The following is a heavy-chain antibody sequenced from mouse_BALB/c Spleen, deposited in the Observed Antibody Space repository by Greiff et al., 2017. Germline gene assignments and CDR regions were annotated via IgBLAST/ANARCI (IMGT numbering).Heavy chain of an antibody. CDR3: ARGQLGRDYFDY. CDR2: INPSSGYT. D-gene: IGHD4-1*02. J-gene: IGHJ2*01. V-gene: IGHV1-4*01. CDR1: GYTFTSYT. Sequence: VQLQESGAELARPGASVKMSCKASGYTFTSYTMHWVKQRPGQGLEWIGYINPSSGYTNYNQKFKDKATLTADKSSSTAYMQLSSLTSEDSAVYYCARGQLGRDYFDYWGQGTTLTVSS.